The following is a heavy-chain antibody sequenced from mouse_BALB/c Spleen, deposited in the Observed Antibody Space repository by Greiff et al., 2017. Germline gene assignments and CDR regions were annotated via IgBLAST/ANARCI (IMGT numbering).Heavy chain of an antibody. CDR3: ARGVYDYDGVFAY. CDR2: IWAGGST. V-gene: IGHV2-9*02. D-gene: IGHD2-4*01. J-gene: IGHJ3*01. CDR1: GFSLTSYG. Sequence: VMLVESGPGLVAPSQSLSITCTVSGFSLTSYGVHWVRQPPGKGLEWLGVIWAGGSTNYNSALMSRLSISKDNSKSQVFLKMNSLQTDDTAMYYCARGVYDYDGVFAYWGQGTLVTVSA.